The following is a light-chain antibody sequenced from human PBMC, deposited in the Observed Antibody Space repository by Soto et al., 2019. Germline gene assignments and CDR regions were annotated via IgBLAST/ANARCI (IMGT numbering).Light chain of an antibody. J-gene: IGKJ4*01. V-gene: IGKV3-20*01. CDR2: GAS. CDR3: QQYDSSPVT. Sequence: EIVLTQSPGTLSLSPGERATLSCRASQSVSSTYLAWYQQKPGQAPRLLIYGASSRATGIPDRFSGSESGTDFTLTISRLEPEDFAVYYCQQYDSSPVTFGGGTKLEI. CDR1: QSVSSTY.